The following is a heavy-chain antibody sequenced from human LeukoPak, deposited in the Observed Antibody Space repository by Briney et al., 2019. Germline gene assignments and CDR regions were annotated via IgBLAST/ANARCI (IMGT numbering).Heavy chain of an antibody. Sequence: SETLSLTCTVSGGSISSYYWSWLRQPPGKGLEWIGYIYYSGSTNYNPSLKSRVTISVDTSKNQFSLKLSSVTAADTAVYYCAGSYFDWLLPFDYWGQGTLVTVSS. D-gene: IGHD3-9*01. J-gene: IGHJ4*02. V-gene: IGHV4-59*01. CDR2: IYYSGST. CDR1: GGSISSYY. CDR3: AGSYFDWLLPFDY.